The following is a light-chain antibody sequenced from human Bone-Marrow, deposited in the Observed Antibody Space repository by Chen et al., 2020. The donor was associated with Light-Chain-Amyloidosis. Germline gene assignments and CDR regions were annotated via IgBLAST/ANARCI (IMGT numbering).Light chain of an antibody. Sequence: SYVLTQPSSVPVAPGQTSTIACGGNNIGSTSVHWYQQTPGQAPLLVVYDDSDRPSGIPGRLSGSNSGNTATLTSSRVEAGDEADYYCQVWDRSSDRPVFGGGTKLTVL. J-gene: IGLJ3*02. V-gene: IGLV3-21*02. CDR1: NIGSTS. CDR3: QVWDRSSDRPV. CDR2: DDS.